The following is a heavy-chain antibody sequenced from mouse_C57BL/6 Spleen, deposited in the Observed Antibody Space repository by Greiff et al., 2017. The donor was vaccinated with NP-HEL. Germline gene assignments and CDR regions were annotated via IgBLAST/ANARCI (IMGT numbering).Heavy chain of an antibody. CDR1: GYSITSGYY. CDR3: AREVYSNYEAY. D-gene: IGHD2-5*01. J-gene: IGHJ3*01. V-gene: IGHV3-6*01. CDR2: ISYDGSN. Sequence: VQLKESGPGLVKPSQSLSLTCSVTGYSITSGYYWNWIRQFPGNKLEWMGYISYDGSNNSNPSLKNRISITRDTSKNQFFLKLNSVTTEDTATYYCAREVYSNYEAYWGQGPLVTVSA.